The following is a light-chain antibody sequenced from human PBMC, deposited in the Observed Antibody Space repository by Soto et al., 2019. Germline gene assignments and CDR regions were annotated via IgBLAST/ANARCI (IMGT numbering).Light chain of an antibody. Sequence: QSALTQPASVSGSPGQSITISCTGTSSDVGSYNYVSWYQQHPGKAPKVMIYDVSTRPSGVSYRFSGSKSGNTASLTISGLQAEDEADYYCSSYTTSSTYVFGTGTKLTVL. J-gene: IGLJ1*01. CDR1: SSDVGSYNY. CDR3: SSYTTSSTYV. CDR2: DVS. V-gene: IGLV2-14*01.